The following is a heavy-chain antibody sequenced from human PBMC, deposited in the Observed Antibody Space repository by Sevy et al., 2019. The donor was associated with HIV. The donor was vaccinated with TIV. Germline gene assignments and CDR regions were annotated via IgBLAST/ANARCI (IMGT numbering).Heavy chain of an antibody. V-gene: IGHV3-13*01. Sequence: GGSLRLSCAASGFTFSSYDMHWVRQATGKGLEWVSTIGTAGDTYYPGSVKGRFTISRENAKNSLYLQMNSLRAGDTAVYYCARAGKQTQWLGFDYWGQGTLVTVSS. CDR2: IGTAGDT. CDR3: ARAGKQTQWLGFDY. CDR1: GFTFSSYD. J-gene: IGHJ4*02. D-gene: IGHD6-19*01.